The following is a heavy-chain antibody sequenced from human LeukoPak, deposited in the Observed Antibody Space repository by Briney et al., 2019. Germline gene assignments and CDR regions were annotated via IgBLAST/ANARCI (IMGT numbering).Heavy chain of an antibody. V-gene: IGHV4-61*08. CDR1: GGSISSGGYY. Sequence: PSETLSLTCTVSGGSISSGGYYWSWIRQPPGKGLEWIGYIYYTGTTNYNPSLKSRVTISVDTSKNQFSLKLSSVTAADTAVYYCARLGDILTGYDGFDYWGQGTLVTVSS. CDR2: IYYTGTT. D-gene: IGHD3-9*01. CDR3: ARLGDILTGYDGFDY. J-gene: IGHJ4*02.